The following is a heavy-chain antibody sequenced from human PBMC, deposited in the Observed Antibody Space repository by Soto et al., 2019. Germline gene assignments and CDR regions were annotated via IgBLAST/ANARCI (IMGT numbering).Heavy chain of an antibody. CDR1: GFTFSSYA. Sequence: QVQLVESGGGVVQPGRSLRLSCAASGFTFSSYAMHWVRQAPGKGLEWVAVISYDGSNKYYADSVKGRFTISRDNSKNTLYLQMNSLRAEDTAVYYCARDAPTRDTNYDYFRDGYWGQGTLVNVSS. V-gene: IGHV3-30-3*01. CDR3: ARDAPTRDTNYDYFRDGY. J-gene: IGHJ4*02. CDR2: ISYDGSNK. D-gene: IGHD3-16*01.